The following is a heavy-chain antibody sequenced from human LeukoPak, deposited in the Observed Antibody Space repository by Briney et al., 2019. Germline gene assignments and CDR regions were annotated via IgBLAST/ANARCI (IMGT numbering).Heavy chain of an antibody. Sequence: GGSLRLSCTVSGFNFGDFAMSWVRQAPGKGLEWLGFIRSTIYGGTTDYSASVKGRFTISRDDSKSIAYLQMNSLKTEDTAMYYCTRDYPASFDVWGQGTLVTVSS. CDR2: IRSTIYGGTT. V-gene: IGHV3-49*04. J-gene: IGHJ3*01. CDR1: GFNFGDFA. CDR3: TRDYPASFDV.